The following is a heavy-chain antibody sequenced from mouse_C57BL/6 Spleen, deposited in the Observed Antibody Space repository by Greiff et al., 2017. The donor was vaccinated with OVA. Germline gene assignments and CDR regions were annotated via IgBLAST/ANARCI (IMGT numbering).Heavy chain of an antibody. D-gene: IGHD1-1*01. Sequence: QVQLQQSGAELARPGASVKLSCKASGYTFTSYGISWVKQRTGQGLEWIGEIYPRSGNTYYNEKFKGKATLTADKSSSTAYMELRSLTSEDSAVYFCARRDYGSSFWYVDVWGTGTTVTVSS. V-gene: IGHV1-81*01. J-gene: IGHJ1*03. CDR1: GYTFTSYG. CDR2: IYPRSGNT. CDR3: ARRDYGSSFWYVDV.